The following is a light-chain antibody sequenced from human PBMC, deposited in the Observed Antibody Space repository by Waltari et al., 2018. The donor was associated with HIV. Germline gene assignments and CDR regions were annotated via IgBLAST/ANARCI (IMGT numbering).Light chain of an antibody. CDR2: VGL. CDR3: MQALQTPLT. Sequence: DIVLTQSPRSLPVTPGEPAPISCRSSPSLLHRNRFNYLDWYLQKPGQSPKLLIYVGLSRASGVPDRVSGSGSGTDFTLKISRVEAEDVGVYYCMQALQTPLTFGGGTKVEIK. J-gene: IGKJ4*01. CDR1: PSLLHRNRFNY. V-gene: IGKV2-28*01.